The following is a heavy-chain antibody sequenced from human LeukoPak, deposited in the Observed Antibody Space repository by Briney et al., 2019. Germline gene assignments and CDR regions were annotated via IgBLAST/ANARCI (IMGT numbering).Heavy chain of an antibody. V-gene: IGHV3-33*01. D-gene: IGHD1-26*01. J-gene: IGHJ4*02. Sequence: GRSLRLSCAASGFALRSYGMHWVRQAPGKGLEWVAITWYDGSKQYYADTVKGRFTISRDNSKNTLFLQMNSLRAEDTAVYYCARDNVGATLDYRGQGTLVTVSS. CDR3: ARDNVGATLDY. CDR1: GFALRSYG. CDR2: TWYDGSKQ.